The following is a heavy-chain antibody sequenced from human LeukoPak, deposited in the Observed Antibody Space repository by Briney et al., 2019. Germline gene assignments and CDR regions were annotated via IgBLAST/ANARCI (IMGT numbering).Heavy chain of an antibody. Sequence: GGSLRLSCAASGFTFSSYAMHWVRQAPGKGLEWVAVIWYDGSNKYYADSVKGRFTISRDNSKNTLYLQMNSLRAEDTAVYYCARDSGGYSYGDNVYWGQGTLVTVSS. CDR3: ARDSGGYSYGDNVY. CDR1: GFTFSSYA. J-gene: IGHJ4*02. V-gene: IGHV3-33*08. D-gene: IGHD5-18*01. CDR2: IWYDGSNK.